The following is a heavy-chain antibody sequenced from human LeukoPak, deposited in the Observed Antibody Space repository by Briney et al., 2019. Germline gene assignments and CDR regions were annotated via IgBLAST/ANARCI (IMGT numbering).Heavy chain of an antibody. D-gene: IGHD6-13*01. CDR2: IFHSGST. CDR3: ARLGASEQQLGWFDP. CDR1: GGSISSSNW. Sequence: SETLSLTCAVSGGSISSSNWWSWVRQPPGKGLEWIGEIFHSGSTNYNPSLKSRATISVDTSKNQFSLKLSSVTAADTAVYYCARLGASEQQLGWFDPWGQGTLVTVSS. V-gene: IGHV4-4*02. J-gene: IGHJ5*02.